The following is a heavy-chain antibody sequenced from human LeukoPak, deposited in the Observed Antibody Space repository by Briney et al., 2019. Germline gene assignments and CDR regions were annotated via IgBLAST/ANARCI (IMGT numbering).Heavy chain of an antibody. Sequence: GGSLRLSCAASGFTVSSNYMSWVRQAPGKGLEWVSVIYSGGSTYYADSVKGRFTISRHNSKNTLYLQMNSLRAEDTAVYYCAREYYYDSSGYYYDAYFDYWGQGTLVTVSS. J-gene: IGHJ4*02. CDR2: IYSGGST. V-gene: IGHV3-53*04. CDR1: GFTVSSNY. CDR3: AREYYYDSSGYYYDAYFDY. D-gene: IGHD3-22*01.